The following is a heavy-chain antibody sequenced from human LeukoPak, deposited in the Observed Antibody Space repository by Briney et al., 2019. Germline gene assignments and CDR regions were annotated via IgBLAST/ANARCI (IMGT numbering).Heavy chain of an antibody. Sequence: ASVKVSCKASGYTFTSYGISWARQAPGQGLEWMGWISAYNGNINYAQKLQGRVTMTTDTSTSTAYMELRSLRSDDTAVYYCARVVIYGVDWFDPWGQGTLVTVPS. CDR3: ARVVIYGVDWFDP. CDR1: GYTFTSYG. J-gene: IGHJ5*02. D-gene: IGHD3-22*01. CDR2: ISAYNGNI. V-gene: IGHV1-18*01.